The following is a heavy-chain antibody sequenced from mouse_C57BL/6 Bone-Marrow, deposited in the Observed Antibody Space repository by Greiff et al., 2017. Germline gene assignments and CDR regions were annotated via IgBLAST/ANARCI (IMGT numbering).Heavy chain of an antibody. CDR2: ISSGGSYT. CDR1: GFTFSSYG. CDR3: ARRDYDWAMDY. Sequence: EVKLVESGGDLVKPGGSLKLSCAASGFTFSSYGMSWVRQTPDKRLEWVATISSGGSYTYYPDSVKGRFTISRDNAKNTLYLQMSSLKSEDTAMYYCARRDYDWAMDYWGQGTSVTVSS. J-gene: IGHJ4*01. V-gene: IGHV5-6*02. D-gene: IGHD2-4*01.